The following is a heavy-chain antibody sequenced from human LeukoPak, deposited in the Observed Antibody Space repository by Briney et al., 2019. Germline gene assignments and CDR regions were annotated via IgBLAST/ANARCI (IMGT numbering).Heavy chain of an antibody. CDR3: ASGPMVIKAFDI. D-gene: IGHD3-22*01. CDR1: GGSFSGYY. V-gene: IGHV4-34*01. J-gene: IGHJ3*02. Sequence: KPSETLSLTCAVYGGSFSGYYWSWILQPPGKGLEWIGEINHSGSTNYHPSLKSRVTISVDTSKNQFSLKLSSVTAADTAVYYCASGPMVIKAFDIWGQGTMVTVSS. CDR2: INHSGST.